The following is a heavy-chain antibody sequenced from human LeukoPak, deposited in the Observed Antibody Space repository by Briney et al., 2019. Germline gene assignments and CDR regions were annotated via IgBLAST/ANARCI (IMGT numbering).Heavy chain of an antibody. Sequence: SETLSLTCTVSGGSISSYYWSWIRQPPGKGLEWIGYIYYSGSTDYNPSLKSRVTISVDTSKNQFSLKLSSVTAADTAVYYCARMWFSSSWDRQFDPWGQGTLVTVSS. CDR2: IYYSGST. CDR3: ARMWFSSSWDRQFDP. D-gene: IGHD6-13*01. CDR1: GGSISSYY. V-gene: IGHV4-59*01. J-gene: IGHJ5*02.